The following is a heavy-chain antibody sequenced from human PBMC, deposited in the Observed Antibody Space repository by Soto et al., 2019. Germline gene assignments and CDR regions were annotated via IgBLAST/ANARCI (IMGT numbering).Heavy chain of an antibody. CDR1: GFSFGDFA. V-gene: IGHV3-49*03. J-gene: IGHJ3*02. Sequence: EVQLVESGGGLVQPGRSLRLSCTASGFSFGDFAMIWFRQAPGRGLEWVGFISSKRYGGTTEYAASVKGRFTISRDDSKSLAYLQMNSLRTDDTAVYYCSRLPPNNRGIGAFEIWGLGTMVTVSS. CDR3: SRLPPNNRGIGAFEI. CDR2: ISSKRYGGTT. D-gene: IGHD3-16*01.